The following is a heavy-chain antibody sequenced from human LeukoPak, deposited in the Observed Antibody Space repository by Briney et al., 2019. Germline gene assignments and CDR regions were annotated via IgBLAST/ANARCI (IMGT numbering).Heavy chain of an antibody. J-gene: IGHJ4*02. V-gene: IGHV1-69*05. D-gene: IGHD3-22*01. CDR2: IIPIFGTA. Sequence: SVKVSCKASGGTFSSYAISWVRQAPGQGLEWMGRIIPIFGTANYAQKFQGRVTITTDESTSTAYMELSSLRSEDTAVYYCARSEFYYDSSGYYLDYWGQGTLVTVSS. CDR1: GGTFSSYA. CDR3: ARSEFYYDSSGYYLDY.